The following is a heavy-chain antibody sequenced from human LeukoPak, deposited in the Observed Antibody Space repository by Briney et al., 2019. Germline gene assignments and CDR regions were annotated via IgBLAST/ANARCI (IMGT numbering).Heavy chain of an antibody. J-gene: IGHJ3*01. CDR3: ARGGNGVLLPLGAFDV. CDR2: IYYSGST. D-gene: IGHD2/OR15-2a*01. CDR1: GGSISSNY. V-gene: IGHV4-59*01. Sequence: SETLSLTCSVSGGSISSNYWSWIRQSPGKGLEWIGYIYYSGSTNYNPSLKSRVTISVDTSKNQFSLTLSSVTAADTAVYYCARGGNGVLLPLGAFDVWGQGTMVTVSS.